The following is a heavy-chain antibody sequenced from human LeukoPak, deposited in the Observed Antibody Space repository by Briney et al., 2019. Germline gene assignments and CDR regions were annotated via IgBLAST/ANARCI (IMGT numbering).Heavy chain of an antibody. J-gene: IGHJ6*03. CDR1: GGSISSGSYY. CDR2: IYTSGST. CDR3: ARESSGWAHYYYYYMDV. Sequence: SQTLSLTCTVSGGSISSGSYYWSWIRQPAGKGLEWIGRIYTSGSTNYNPSLKSRVIISVDTSKNQFSLKLSSVTAADTAVYYCARESSGWAHYYYYYMDVWGKGTTVTVSS. V-gene: IGHV4-61*02. D-gene: IGHD6-19*01.